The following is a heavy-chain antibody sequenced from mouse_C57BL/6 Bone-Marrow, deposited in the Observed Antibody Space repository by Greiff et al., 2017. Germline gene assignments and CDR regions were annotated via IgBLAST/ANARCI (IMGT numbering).Heavy chain of an antibody. D-gene: IGHD1-1*01. J-gene: IGHJ2*01. CDR2: IYPRSGNT. Sequence: QVQLQQSGAELARPGASVKLSCKASGYTFTSYGISWVKQRTGQGLEWIGEIYPRSGNTYYNEKFKGKATLTADKSSSTAYMELRSLTYEDSAVYFCARSSLYYYGSSYAHWGQGTTLTVSS. CDR1: GYTFTSYG. CDR3: ARSSLYYYGSSYAH. V-gene: IGHV1-81*01.